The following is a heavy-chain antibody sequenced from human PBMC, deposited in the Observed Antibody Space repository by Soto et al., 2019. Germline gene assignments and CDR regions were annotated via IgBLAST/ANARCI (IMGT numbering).Heavy chain of an antibody. J-gene: IGHJ6*02. CDR3: ARGFGMATIWWSGAGYYYYGMDL. CDR1: GGTFSSYA. Sequence: QVQLVQSGAEVKKPGSSVKVSCKASGGTFSSYAISWVRQAPGQGLEWVGGIIPIFGTANYAQKFQGRVTSIADESTSTAYMELSSLRSEDTAVYYCARGFGMATIWWSGAGYYYYGMDLWGQGTTVTVSS. CDR2: IIPIFGTA. V-gene: IGHV1-69*12. D-gene: IGHD3-16*01.